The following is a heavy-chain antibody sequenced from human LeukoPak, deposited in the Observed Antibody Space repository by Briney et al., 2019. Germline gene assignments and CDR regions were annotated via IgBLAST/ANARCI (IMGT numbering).Heavy chain of an antibody. CDR3: ARDRAGTISYFDY. D-gene: IGHD1-7*01. J-gene: IGHJ4*02. CDR1: GVSFSGYY. Sequence: SDTLSLTCAVYGVSFSGYYWSWIRQPPGKGLEWIGEINHSGSTNYNPSLKSRVTISVDTSKNQFSLKLSSVTAADTAVYYCARDRAGTISYFDYWGQGTLVTVSS. CDR2: INHSGST. V-gene: IGHV4-34*01.